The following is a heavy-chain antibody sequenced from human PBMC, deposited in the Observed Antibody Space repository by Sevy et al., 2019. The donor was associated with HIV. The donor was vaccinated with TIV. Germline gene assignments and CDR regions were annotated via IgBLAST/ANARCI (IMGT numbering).Heavy chain of an antibody. J-gene: IGHJ4*02. D-gene: IGHD1-20*01. CDR3: ASGPRYDVAQLDY. V-gene: IGHV1-69*13. CDR2: ISPIFRTT. CDR1: GGAFSSNA. Sequence: ASVKVSCKASGGAFSSNAIAWVRQAPGQGLEWMGGISPIFRTTNYAQKFQGRVTITADELGSTGYMELNSLRSDDTAVYYCASGPRYDVAQLDYWGQGTLVTVSS.